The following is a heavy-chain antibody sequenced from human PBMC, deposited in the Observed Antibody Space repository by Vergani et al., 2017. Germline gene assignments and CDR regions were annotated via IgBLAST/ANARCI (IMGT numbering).Heavy chain of an antibody. Sequence: DVDLVESGGGFVQPGGSLRLSCAASGFSFSSYSMNWVRQATGKGLEWVASISGSSSYVFYRDSVEGRFTITRDNAKKSVYLQMNSLRAEDTAMYFCARGLWDCTHIRCSPPSYWGQGTQVTVSS. V-gene: IGHV3-21*01. J-gene: IGHJ4*02. CDR1: GFSFSSYS. CDR2: ISGSSSYV. CDR3: ARGLWDCTHIRCSPPSY. D-gene: IGHD2-8*01.